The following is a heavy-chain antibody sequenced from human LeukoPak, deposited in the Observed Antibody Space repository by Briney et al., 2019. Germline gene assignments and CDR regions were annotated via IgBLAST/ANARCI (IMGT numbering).Heavy chain of an antibody. CDR1: GFIFNKYG. CDR2: ISGSGDYT. J-gene: IGHJ5*02. Sequence: GGSLRLSCAASGFIFNKYGMSWVRQAPGKGLEWVSAISGSGDYTYYADSVKGRFTISRDNSKNTLYLQMNSLRAEDTAVYYCAKVPKGSIRWFDPWGQGTLVTVSS. CDR3: AKVPKGSIRWFDP. D-gene: IGHD3-3*01. V-gene: IGHV3-23*01.